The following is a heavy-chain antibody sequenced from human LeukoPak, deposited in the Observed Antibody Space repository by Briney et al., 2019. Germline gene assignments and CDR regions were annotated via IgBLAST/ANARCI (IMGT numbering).Heavy chain of an antibody. J-gene: IGHJ5*02. Sequence: ASVKVSCKASGYIFTDYYMHWVRQAPGQGLEWMGWIHPRRGDTNYAQKFQGRVTMTMDTSISTAYLDLSSLRSDDTAVYYCARGGDFGTGGYYWGCIDPRGQGTPVTVSP. CDR3: ARGGDFGTGGYYWGCIDP. D-gene: IGHD3-10*01. V-gene: IGHV1-2*02. CDR2: IHPRRGDT. CDR1: GYIFTDYY.